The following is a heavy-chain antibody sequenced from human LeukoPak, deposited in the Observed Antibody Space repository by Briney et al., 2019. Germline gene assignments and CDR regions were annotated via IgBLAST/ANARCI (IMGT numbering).Heavy chain of an antibody. V-gene: IGHV4-38-2*02. J-gene: IGHJ4*02. CDR2: IYHSGST. Sequence: SETLSLTCTVSGYSISSGYYWGWIRQPPGKGLEWIGSIYHSGSTYYNPSLKSRVTISVDTSKNQFSLKLSSVTAADTAVYHCARVKAAADPANDYWGQGTLVTVSS. CDR3: ARVKAAADPANDY. CDR1: GYSISSGYY. D-gene: IGHD6-13*01.